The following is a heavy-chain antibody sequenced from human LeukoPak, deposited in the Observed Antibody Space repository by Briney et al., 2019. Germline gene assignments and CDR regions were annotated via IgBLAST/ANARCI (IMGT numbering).Heavy chain of an antibody. Sequence: ASVKVSCKASGYTFTSYGISWVRQAPGQGLEWMGWISAYNGNTNYAQKLQGRVTMTTDTSTSTAYMELRSLRSVDTAVYYCARGYYYDSSGYSPDLPYFDYWGQGTLVTVSS. V-gene: IGHV1-18*01. J-gene: IGHJ4*02. D-gene: IGHD3-22*01. CDR1: GYTFTSYG. CDR2: ISAYNGNT. CDR3: ARGYYYDSSGYSPDLPYFDY.